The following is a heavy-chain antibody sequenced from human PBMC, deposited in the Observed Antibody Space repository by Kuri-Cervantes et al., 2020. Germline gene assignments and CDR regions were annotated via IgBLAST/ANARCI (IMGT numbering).Heavy chain of an antibody. Sequence: ASVKVSCKASGYTFTSYGISWVRQAPGQGLEWMGWISAYNGNTNYAQKLQGRVTMTRNTSISTAYMELSSLRSEDTAVYYCARVGYCSSTSCHAEFDYWGQGTLVTVSS. D-gene: IGHD2-2*01. J-gene: IGHJ4*02. CDR1: GYTFTSYG. V-gene: IGHV1-18*01. CDR3: ARVGYCSSTSCHAEFDY. CDR2: ISAYNGNT.